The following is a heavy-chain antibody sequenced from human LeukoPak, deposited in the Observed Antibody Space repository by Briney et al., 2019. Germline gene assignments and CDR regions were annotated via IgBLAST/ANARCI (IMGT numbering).Heavy chain of an antibody. V-gene: IGHV3-23*01. J-gene: IGHJ4*02. Sequence: PGGSLRLSCAASGFTFRNYWMHWVRQAPGKGLEWVSAISGSGGSTYYADSVKGRFTISRDNSKNTLYLQMNSLRAEDTAVYCCAAYYDFWSGPYYFDYWGQGTLVTVSS. D-gene: IGHD3-3*01. CDR2: ISGSGGST. CDR3: AAYYDFWSGPYYFDY. CDR1: GFTFRNYW.